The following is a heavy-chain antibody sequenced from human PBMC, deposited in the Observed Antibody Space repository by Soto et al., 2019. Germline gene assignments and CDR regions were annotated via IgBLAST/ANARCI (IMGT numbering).Heavy chain of an antibody. CDR1: GFTFSSYS. CDR2: ISSSSSYI. V-gene: IGHV3-21*01. Sequence: GGSLRLSCAASGFTFSSYSMNWVRQAPGKGLEWVSSISSSSSYIYYADSVKGRFTISRDNAKNSLYLQMKSLRAEDTAVYYCARGGVVVAAIDKDYWGQGTLVTVSS. CDR3: ARGGVVVAAIDKDY. D-gene: IGHD2-15*01. J-gene: IGHJ4*02.